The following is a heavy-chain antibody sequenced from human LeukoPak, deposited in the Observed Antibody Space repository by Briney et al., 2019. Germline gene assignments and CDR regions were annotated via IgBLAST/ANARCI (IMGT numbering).Heavy chain of an antibody. CDR1: GYTFTSYG. Sequence: GASVKVSCKASGYTFTSYGISWVRQAPGQGLEWMGWISAYNGNTNYAQKLQGRVTMTTDTSTSTAYMELRSLRSDDTAVYYCARVQDVRYFDRSVGYYYYMDVWGKGTTVTISS. CDR3: ARVQDVRYFDRSVGYYYYMDV. D-gene: IGHD3-9*01. J-gene: IGHJ6*03. V-gene: IGHV1-18*01. CDR2: ISAYNGNT.